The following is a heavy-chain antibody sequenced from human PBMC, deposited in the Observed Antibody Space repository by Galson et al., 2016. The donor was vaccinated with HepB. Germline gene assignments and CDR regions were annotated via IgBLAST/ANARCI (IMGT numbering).Heavy chain of an antibody. CDR2: INGDGSST. J-gene: IGHJ6*02. CDR1: GFTFSNYW. V-gene: IGHV3-74*01. D-gene: IGHD1-1*01. Sequence: SLRLSCAASGFTFSNYWMNWIRQAPGKGLEWVSRINGDGSSTTYADSVRGRFIISRDNAKNTLYLQMNSLRSEDTAVYYCARSRTSFYYYYALDVWGQGTTVTVSS. CDR3: ARSRTSFYYYYALDV.